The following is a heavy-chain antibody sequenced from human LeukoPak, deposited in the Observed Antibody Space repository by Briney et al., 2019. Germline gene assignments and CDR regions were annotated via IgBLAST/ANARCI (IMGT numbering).Heavy chain of an antibody. CDR1: GGSFSGYS. CDR2: FNHSGST. Sequence: PSETLSLTCAVYGGSFSGYSWTWIRQPPGKGLEWIGEFNHSGSTNYNPSLKSRVTISVDTSKNQFSLKLSSVTAADTAVYYCARDRGLSSGYYLAFDIWGQGTMVTVSS. CDR3: ARDRGLSSGYYLAFDI. J-gene: IGHJ3*02. V-gene: IGHV4-34*01. D-gene: IGHD3-22*01.